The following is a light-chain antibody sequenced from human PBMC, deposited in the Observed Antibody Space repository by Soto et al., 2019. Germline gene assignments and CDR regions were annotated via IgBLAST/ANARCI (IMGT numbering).Light chain of an antibody. V-gene: IGLV2-11*01. Sequence: ALTQPRSVSGSPGQSVTISCTGTSSDVGGYNYVSWYQQHPGKAPKLMIYDVSKRPSGVPDRFSGSKSGNTASLTISGLQAEDEADYYCCSYAGSFSVVFGGGTKLTVL. J-gene: IGLJ2*01. CDR1: SSDVGGYNY. CDR2: DVS. CDR3: CSYAGSFSVV.